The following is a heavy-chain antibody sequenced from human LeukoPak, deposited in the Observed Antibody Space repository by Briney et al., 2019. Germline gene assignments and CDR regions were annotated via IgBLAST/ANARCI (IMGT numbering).Heavy chain of an antibody. Sequence: ASVKVSCKASGYTFTGYYMHWVRQAPGQGLEWMGWINPNSGGTNYAQKFQGRVTMTRDTSISTAYMELSRLRSDDTTVYYCARDSVYYYDSSGYPDYWGQGTLVTVSS. CDR2: INPNSGGT. J-gene: IGHJ4*02. CDR1: GYTFTGYY. D-gene: IGHD3-22*01. CDR3: ARDSVYYYDSSGYPDY. V-gene: IGHV1-2*02.